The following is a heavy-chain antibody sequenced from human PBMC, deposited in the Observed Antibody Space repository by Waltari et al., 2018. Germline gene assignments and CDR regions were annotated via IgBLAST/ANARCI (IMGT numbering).Heavy chain of an antibody. CDR2: INHSGST. D-gene: IGHD3-3*01. CDR3: ARAYDFWSGDAFDI. J-gene: IGHJ3*02. CDR1: CGSFRRYY. V-gene: IGHV4-34*01. Sequence: QVQLQQWGAGLLKPSETLSLPCAVYCGSFRRYYWRWIRQPPGKGLEWIGEINHSGSTNYNPSLKSRVTISVDTSKNQFSLKLSSVTAADTAVYYCARAYDFWSGDAFDIWGQGTMVTVSS.